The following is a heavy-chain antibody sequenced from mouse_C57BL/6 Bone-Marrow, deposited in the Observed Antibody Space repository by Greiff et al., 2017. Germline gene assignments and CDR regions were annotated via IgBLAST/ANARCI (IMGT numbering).Heavy chain of an antibody. D-gene: IGHD1-1*01. Sequence: QVQLQQPGAELVRPGTSVKLSCKASGYTFTSYWMHWVKQRPGQGLEWIGVIDPSDSYTNYNQKFKGKATLTVDTSSSIAYMQLSSLTSEDSAVYYCAREDYYGSSSHWYFDVWGTGTTVTVSS. CDR2: IDPSDSYT. CDR3: AREDYYGSSSHWYFDV. J-gene: IGHJ1*03. V-gene: IGHV1-59*01. CDR1: GYTFTSYW.